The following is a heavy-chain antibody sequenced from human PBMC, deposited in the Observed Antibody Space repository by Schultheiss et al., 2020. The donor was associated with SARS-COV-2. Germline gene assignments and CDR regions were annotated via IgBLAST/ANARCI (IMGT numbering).Heavy chain of an antibody. Sequence: SQTLSLTCTVSGGSISSSSYYWGWIRQPPGKGLEWIGYIYYNGSTYYNPSLKSRVTISVDTSKNQFSLKLSSVTAADTAVYFCARVYSGTRSYYMDVWGKGTAVTVSS. D-gene: IGHD1-26*01. CDR3: ARVYSGTRSYYMDV. CDR1: GGSISSSSYY. J-gene: IGHJ6*03. V-gene: IGHV4-39*01. CDR2: IYYNGST.